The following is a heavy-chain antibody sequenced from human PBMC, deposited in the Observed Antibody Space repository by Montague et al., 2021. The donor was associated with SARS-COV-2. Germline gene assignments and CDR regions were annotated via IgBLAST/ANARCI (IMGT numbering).Heavy chain of an antibody. J-gene: IGHJ4*02. CDR1: GGSISRYF. D-gene: IGHD3-16*01. Sequence: SETRSLTCIVSGGSISRYFWNWIRQTPGKGMEWMGYVHDIESSIYNPSLQSRITILLDTPKNQFSLRLNAVTAADTAVYYCARVTLGGRDGRTRQYDGLDSWGQGILVTVSS. CDR3: ARVTLGGRDGRTRQYDGLDS. V-gene: IGHV4-59*01. CDR2: VHDIESS.